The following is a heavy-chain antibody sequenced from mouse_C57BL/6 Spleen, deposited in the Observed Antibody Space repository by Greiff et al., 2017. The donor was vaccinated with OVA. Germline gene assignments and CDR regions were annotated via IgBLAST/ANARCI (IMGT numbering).Heavy chain of an antibody. V-gene: IGHV1-15*01. D-gene: IGHD2-1*01. CDR2: IDPETGGT. CDR1: GYTFTDYE. CDR3: TKGGGNYDYAMDY. Sequence: QVQLQQSGAELVRPGASVTLSCKASGYTFTDYEMHWVKQTPVHGLEWIGAIDPETGGTAYNQKFKGKAILTADKSSSTAYMELRSLTSEDSAVYYCTKGGGNYDYAMDYWGQGTSVTVSS. J-gene: IGHJ4*01.